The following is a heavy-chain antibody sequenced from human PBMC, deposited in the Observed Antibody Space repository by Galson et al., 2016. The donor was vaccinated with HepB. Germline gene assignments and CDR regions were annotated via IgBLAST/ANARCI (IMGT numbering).Heavy chain of an antibody. Sequence: SLRLSCAASGFMFDDHAMHWVRQAPGMGLEWVSGMTGDSVAIVYAASVRGRFTISRDNARDSLYLQINSLRPEDTAFYYCVRREHSPRAFDIWGQGTLVTVSS. CDR3: VRREHSPRAFDI. J-gene: IGHJ3*02. CDR2: MTGDSVAI. V-gene: IGHV3-9*01. D-gene: IGHD1-26*01. CDR1: GFMFDDHA.